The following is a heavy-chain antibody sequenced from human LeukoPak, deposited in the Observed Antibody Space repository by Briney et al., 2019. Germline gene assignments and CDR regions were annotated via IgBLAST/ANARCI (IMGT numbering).Heavy chain of an antibody. J-gene: IGHJ4*02. V-gene: IGHV4-39*01. D-gene: IGHD2-2*01. CDR2: IYYSGST. CDR1: GGSVSSSSYY. Sequence: SETLSLTCTVSGGSVSSSSYYWGWIRQPPGKGLEWIGSIYYSGSTYYNPSLKSRVTISVDTSKNQFSLKLSSVTAADTAVYYCASSQSSQLLLPYYFDYWGQGTLVTVSS. CDR3: ASSQSSQLLLPYYFDY.